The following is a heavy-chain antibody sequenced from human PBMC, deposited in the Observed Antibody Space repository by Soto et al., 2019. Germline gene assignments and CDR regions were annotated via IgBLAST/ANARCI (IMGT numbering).Heavy chain of an antibody. CDR2: ISGSGGNT. CDR3: AKDRGGSGWSTLDH. V-gene: IGHV3-23*01. CDR1: GFSFSYFA. Sequence: EVQLLESGGSLVHPGGSLGLSCAASGFSFSYFAMSWVRQAPGKGLEWVAAISGSGGNTYYADSVKGRFTISRDNSKNTLFLQMNSLRDEDTAVYYCAKDRGGSGWSTLDHWGQGTLVTVSS. J-gene: IGHJ4*02. D-gene: IGHD6-19*01.